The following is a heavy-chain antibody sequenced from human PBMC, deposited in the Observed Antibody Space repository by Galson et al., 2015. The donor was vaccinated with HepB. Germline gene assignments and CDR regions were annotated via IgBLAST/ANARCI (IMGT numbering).Heavy chain of an antibody. CDR2: ICFDGSNK. D-gene: IGHD1-1*01. J-gene: IGHJ4*01. Sequence: SLRLSCAASGFTFSSSGMHWVRQAPGKGLEWVAVICFDGSNKYYADSVKGRFTISRDNSKNTLYLQMNSLRAEDTAVYYCARAFEGGTAADDPLDYWGHGTKVTVSS. CDR3: ARAFEGGTAADDPLDY. CDR1: GFTFSSSG. V-gene: IGHV3-33*08.